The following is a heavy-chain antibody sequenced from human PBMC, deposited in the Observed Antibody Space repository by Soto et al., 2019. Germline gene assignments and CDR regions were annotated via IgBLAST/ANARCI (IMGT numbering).Heavy chain of an antibody. CDR3: GRRSPHYFDS. CDR2: ITSTGGTT. V-gene: IGHV3-23*01. Sequence: PGGSLRLSCAASGFTFSSYVMSWVRQAPGKGLEWVSVITSTGGTTYYGDSVKGRFTVSRDNSKNTLFLQLNSLSVEDTAIYFCGRRSPHYFDSWGQGTLVTVSS. CDR1: GFTFSSYV. J-gene: IGHJ4*02.